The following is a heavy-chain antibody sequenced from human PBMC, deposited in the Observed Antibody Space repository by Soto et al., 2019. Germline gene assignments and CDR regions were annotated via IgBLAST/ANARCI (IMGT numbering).Heavy chain of an antibody. D-gene: IGHD2-21*02. CDR1: GYSFTSYW. CDR2: IYPGDSET. V-gene: IGHV5-51*01. J-gene: IGHJ6*02. CDR3: ARRSYCDGDCTRRPYDYYGMDV. Sequence: EVQLVQSGAEVKKPGESLKISCKGSGYSFTSYWIVWVRQMPGKGLEWMGYIYPGDSETRYSPSLQGQVTMSADKSTGTAYLQWSSLKASDTAMYYCARRSYCDGDCTRRPYDYYGMDVWGQWTTVNVSS.